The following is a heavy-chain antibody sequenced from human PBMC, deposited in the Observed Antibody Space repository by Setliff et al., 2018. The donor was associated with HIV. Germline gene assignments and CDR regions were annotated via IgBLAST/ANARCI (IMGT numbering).Heavy chain of an antibody. J-gene: IGHJ4*02. Sequence: PSETLSLTCTVSEGYITGYYWTWIRQPPGRGLEWIGYIFYSGTTKFNPSLKSRAAISVDSSSNQFSLKMTSVTAADTAVYFCAGFNALLGSSTYYDYWGPGLLVTVSS. CDR1: EGYITGYY. V-gene: IGHV4-59*01. D-gene: IGHD3-22*01. CDR3: AGFNALLGSSTYYDY. CDR2: IFYSGTT.